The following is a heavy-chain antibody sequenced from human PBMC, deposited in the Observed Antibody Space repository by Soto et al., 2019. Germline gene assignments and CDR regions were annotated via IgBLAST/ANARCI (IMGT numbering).Heavy chain of an antibody. J-gene: IGHJ5*01. CDR1: GGSISSYY. CDR2: IFYSGST. Sequence: QVQLQESGPGLVKPSETLSLTCTVSGGSISSYYWSWIRQPPGKGLEWIGFIFYSGSTSYNPSLKSRVTTSIHTTEYQFSLKLNSVTAADTVVYYCASMIGDPVLSFDSWGQGTLVAVSS. V-gene: IGHV4-59*01. CDR3: ASMIGDPVLSFDS. D-gene: IGHD3-10*02.